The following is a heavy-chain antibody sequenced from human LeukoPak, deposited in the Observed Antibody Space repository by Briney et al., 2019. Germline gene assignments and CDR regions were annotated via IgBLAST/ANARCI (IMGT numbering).Heavy chain of an antibody. Sequence: SGPTLVKPTRTLTLTCTFSGFSLSTSGVGVGWIRQPPGKALEWLALIYWDDDKRYSPSLKSRLTITKDTSKNQVVLTMTNMDPVDTATYYCARSLNDFIPYYYDSSGYLADYWGQGTLVTVSS. CDR3: ARSLNDFIPYYYDSSGYLADY. J-gene: IGHJ4*02. CDR2: IYWDDDK. CDR1: GFSLSTSGVG. V-gene: IGHV2-5*02. D-gene: IGHD3-22*01.